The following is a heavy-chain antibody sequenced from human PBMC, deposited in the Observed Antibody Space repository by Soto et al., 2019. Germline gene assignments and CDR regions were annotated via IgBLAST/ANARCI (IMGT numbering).Heavy chain of an antibody. J-gene: IGHJ4*02. D-gene: IGHD5-12*01. CDR2: IIPIFGTA. CDR1: GGTFSNYA. CDR3: ARPVEMATISRSYLFY. V-gene: IGHV1-69*01. Sequence: QVQLVQSGAEVKKPGSSVKVSCKASGGTFSNYAINWVRQAPGQGLEWMGGIIPIFGTANYAQKFQGRVTITADESTSPAYLDLSRLRSEDTAVYYCARPVEMATISRSYLFYWGQGTLVTVSS.